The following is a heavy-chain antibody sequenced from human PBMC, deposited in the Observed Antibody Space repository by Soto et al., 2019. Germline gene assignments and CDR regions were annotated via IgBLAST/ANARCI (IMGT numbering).Heavy chain of an antibody. Sequence: QRQLQESGPGLVKPSETRSLTCPVSGDSFTSNSFCLAWIRQPPGKGLEWIGSIYYSGTTYYNPSLKRRVTISVDRSKNQFSLKLSSVTAADTAVYYCERHFSVGYFDYWCQGALVTVST. CDR1: GDSFTSNSFC. J-gene: IGHJ4*03. CDR2: IYYSGTT. CDR3: ERHFSVGYFDY. V-gene: IGHV4-39*01.